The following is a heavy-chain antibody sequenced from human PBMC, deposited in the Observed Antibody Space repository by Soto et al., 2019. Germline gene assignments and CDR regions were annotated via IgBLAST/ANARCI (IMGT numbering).Heavy chain of an antibody. CDR3: AKDLPDSSSWYGAFDN. CDR1: GFTFSSYA. D-gene: IGHD6-13*01. J-gene: IGHJ3*02. CDR2: ISGSGGST. Sequence: PGGSLRLSCAASGFTFSSYAMSWVRQAPGKGLEWVSAISGSGGSTYYADSVKGRFTISRDNSKNTLYLQMNSLRAEDTAVYYCAKDLPDSSSWYGAFDNWGQGTMVTVSS. V-gene: IGHV3-23*01.